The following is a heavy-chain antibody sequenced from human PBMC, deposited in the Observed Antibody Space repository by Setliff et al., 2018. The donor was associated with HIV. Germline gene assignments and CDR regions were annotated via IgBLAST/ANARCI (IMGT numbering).Heavy chain of an antibody. Sequence: SETLSLTCTVSGGSISSYYWNWIRQPPGKGLEWIGYIYYSGSTNYNPSLKSRVTISVDTSKNQFSLKLSSVTAADTAVYYCARGGGYDRSGYYPFDYWGQGTPVTVSS. V-gene: IGHV4-59*12. J-gene: IGHJ4*02. CDR1: GGSISSYY. CDR3: ARGGGYDRSGYYPFDY. CDR2: IYYSGST. D-gene: IGHD3-22*01.